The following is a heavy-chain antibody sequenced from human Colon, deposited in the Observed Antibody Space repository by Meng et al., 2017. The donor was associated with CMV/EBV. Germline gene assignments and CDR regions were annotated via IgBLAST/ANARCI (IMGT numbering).Heavy chain of an antibody. CDR1: GASISSTDY. CDR3: ARVRLLSGSGWYWFDP. D-gene: IGHD6-19*01. J-gene: IGHJ5*02. CDR2: IHSSGTT. V-gene: IGHV4-39*07. Sequence: GSLRLSCIISGASISSTDYWGWIRQPPGKGLEWIGNIHSSGTTYYNPSLKSRVTISVDTSKNQVSLKVNSVTAADTAMYYCARVRLLSGSGWYWFDPWGQGTLVTVSS.